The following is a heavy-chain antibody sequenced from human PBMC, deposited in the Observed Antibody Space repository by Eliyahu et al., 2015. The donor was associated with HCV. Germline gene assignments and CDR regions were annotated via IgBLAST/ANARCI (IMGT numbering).Heavy chain of an antibody. J-gene: IGHJ3*02. CDR1: GGTFSSXP. Sequence: QVQLVQSGAEVKXPGSSVXVSCKASGGTFSSXPISXVRQAPGQGLEWMGRIIPILGIANYAQKFQGRVTITADKSTSTAYMELSSLRSEDTAVYYCARGGFDDSSGYYYLLNHNIDAFDIWGQGTMVTVSS. V-gene: IGHV1-69*02. CDR3: ARGGFDDSSGYYYLLNHNIDAFDI. CDR2: IIPILGIA. D-gene: IGHD3-22*01.